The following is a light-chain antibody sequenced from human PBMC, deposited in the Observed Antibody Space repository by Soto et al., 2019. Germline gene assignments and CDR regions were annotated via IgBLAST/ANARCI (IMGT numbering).Light chain of an antibody. V-gene: IGLV2-11*01. CDR2: YVS. CDR1: SSDV. J-gene: IGLJ3*02. CDR3: CSSAGGFTWV. Sequence: QSALTQPRSVSGSPGQSVTISCTGTSSDVVSWYQQHPGKAPKLINYYVSQRPSGVPERISGYKSGNSASLTLSGLQAEDEADYYCCSSAGGFTWVFGGGTKVTVL.